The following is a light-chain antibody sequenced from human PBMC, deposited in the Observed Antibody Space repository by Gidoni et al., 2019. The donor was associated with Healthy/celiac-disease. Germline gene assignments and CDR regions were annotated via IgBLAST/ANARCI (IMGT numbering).Light chain of an antibody. V-gene: IGLV2-14*03. CDR1: SSDVGGYNY. J-gene: IGLJ3*02. Sequence: QSALTPPAPVSGSPGQSITISCTGTSSDVGGYNYVSWYQQHPGKAPKLMLYDVSNRPSGVSNRFSGSKSGNTASLTISGLQAEDEADYYCSSYTSSSTPWVFGGGTKLTVL. CDR3: SSYTSSSTPWV. CDR2: DVS.